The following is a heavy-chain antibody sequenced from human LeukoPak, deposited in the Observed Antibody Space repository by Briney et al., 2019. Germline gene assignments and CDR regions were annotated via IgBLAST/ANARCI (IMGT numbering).Heavy chain of an antibody. V-gene: IGHV1-2*02. CDR3: ASDIWFGECAEAFDI. Sequence: ASVKVSCKASGYTFTGYYMHWVRQAPGQGLEWMGWINPNSGGTHNAQKFQGRVTLTRDKSIRTAYMELSRLTSDDTAVCDGASDIWFGECAEAFDIWGQGTMVTVSS. CDR2: INPNSGGT. CDR1: GYTFTGYY. J-gene: IGHJ3*02. D-gene: IGHD3-10*01.